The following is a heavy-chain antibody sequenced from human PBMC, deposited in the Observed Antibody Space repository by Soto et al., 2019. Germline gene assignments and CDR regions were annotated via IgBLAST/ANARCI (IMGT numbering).Heavy chain of an antibody. V-gene: IGHV4-34*01. CDR3: ARAVRVPMVRGVINKNWFDP. CDR2: INHSGST. J-gene: IGHJ5*02. CDR1: GGSFSGYY. D-gene: IGHD3-10*01. Sequence: PSETLSLTCAVYGGSFSGYYWNWIRQPPGKGLEWIGEINHSGSTNYNPSLKSRVTISVDTSKNQFSLKLSSVTAADTAVYYCARAVRVPMVRGVINKNWFDPWGQGTLVTVSS.